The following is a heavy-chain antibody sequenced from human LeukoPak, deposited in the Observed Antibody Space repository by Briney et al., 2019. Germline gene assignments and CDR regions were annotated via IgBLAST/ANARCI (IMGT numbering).Heavy chain of an antibody. CDR3: AKYRGFGDSYDS. Sequence: PGGSLRLSCAASGFTFSSYAMSWVRQAPGKGLEWVSSIGGSGGSTYYADSVKGRSTISRDTSKNTLYLQMNSLRAEDTAVYYCAKYRGFGDSYDSWGQGTWSPSPQ. CDR2: IGGSGGST. V-gene: IGHV3-23*01. CDR1: GFTFSSYA. D-gene: IGHD3-10*01. J-gene: IGHJ4*02.